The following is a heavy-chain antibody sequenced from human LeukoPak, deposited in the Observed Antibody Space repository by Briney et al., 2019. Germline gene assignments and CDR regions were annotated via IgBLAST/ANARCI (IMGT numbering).Heavy chain of an antibody. D-gene: IGHD6-13*01. CDR2: IYSGGST. V-gene: IGHV3-53*01. J-gene: IGHJ4*02. CDR3: VQIGWGIADDY. Sequence: GGSLRLSCAASGFTFSSYWMHWVRQAPGKGLVWVSVIYSGGSTYYVDSVRGRFTISRDNSKNTVFLQMNSLRAEDTAVYYCVQIGWGIADDYWGQGTLVTVSS. CDR1: GFTFSSYW.